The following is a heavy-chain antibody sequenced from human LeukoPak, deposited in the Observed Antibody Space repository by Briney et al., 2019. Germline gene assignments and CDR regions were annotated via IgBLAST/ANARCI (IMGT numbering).Heavy chain of an antibody. CDR2: IRADGSKT. Sequence: PGGSLRLSCGASGITFSNYWMSWVRQAPEKGLEWVAHIRADGSKTYYVDSVKGRFTISRDNAKNSLYLQMNSLRADDTAFYYCVTVPPGRCSGDYDDCYPVFDYWGQGTLVTVSS. V-gene: IGHV3-7*01. CDR3: VTVPPGRCSGDYDDCYPVFDY. D-gene: IGHD2-21*01. J-gene: IGHJ4*02. CDR1: GITFSNYW.